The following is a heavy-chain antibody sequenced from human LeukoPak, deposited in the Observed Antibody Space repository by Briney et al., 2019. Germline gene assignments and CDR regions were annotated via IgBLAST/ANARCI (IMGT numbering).Heavy chain of an antibody. J-gene: IGHJ4*02. V-gene: IGHV4-59*08. CDR2: ISYNGSA. CDR3: ARGYGDYRFDY. Sequence: SETLSLTCTVSGASISSYYWSWIRQPPGKGLEWIGYISYNGSAKYNPSLKSRVTISVDTSKNQFSLKLSSVTAADTAVYYCARGYGDYRFDYWGQGTMVTVSS. D-gene: IGHD4-17*01. CDR1: GASISSYY.